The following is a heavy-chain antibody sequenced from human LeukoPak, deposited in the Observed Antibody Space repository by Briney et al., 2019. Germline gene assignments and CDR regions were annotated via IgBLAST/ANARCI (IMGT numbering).Heavy chain of an antibody. V-gene: IGHV4-38-2*01. CDR1: GYFVSSGYY. Sequence: SETLSLTCGVSGYFVSSGYYWGWIRQPPGQGLEWIGNIYNTGSTYYNPSLKSRVTISVDTSKNQFSLKLTSVTSADTAVYLCASRTTVTNALSFDYWGRGALVAVSS. J-gene: IGHJ4*02. CDR2: IYNTGST. CDR3: ASRTTVTNALSFDY. D-gene: IGHD4-11*01.